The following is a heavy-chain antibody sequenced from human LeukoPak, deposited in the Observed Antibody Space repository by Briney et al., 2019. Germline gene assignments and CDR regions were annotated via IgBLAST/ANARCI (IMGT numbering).Heavy chain of an antibody. CDR1: GYTFTNYV. Sequence: ASVKVSCKASGYTFTNYVMHWVRQAPGQRLEWMGWINAGTGYTKYSQNSQGRVTFSRDESASTAYMELSSLRSEDTAVYYCAKDLMDTSAWYGAFDIGGQGTMVTVS. CDR3: AKDLMDTSAWYGAFDI. CDR2: INAGTGYT. D-gene: IGHD6-19*01. J-gene: IGHJ3*02. V-gene: IGHV1-3*01.